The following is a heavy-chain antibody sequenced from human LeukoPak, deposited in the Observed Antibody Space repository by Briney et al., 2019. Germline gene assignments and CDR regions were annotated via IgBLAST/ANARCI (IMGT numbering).Heavy chain of an antibody. V-gene: IGHV3-23*01. Sequence: PGGSLRLSCTASGFTFNNYAMSWVRQAPGKGLEWVSAISSGGGANYADSVKGRFTISRDNSKNTLFLQMNSLTVEDTAVYYCAKENPVGGTNYFDYWGQGTLVTVSS. CDR2: ISSGGGA. J-gene: IGHJ4*02. CDR3: AKENPVGGTNYFDY. CDR1: GFTFNNYA. D-gene: IGHD1-26*01.